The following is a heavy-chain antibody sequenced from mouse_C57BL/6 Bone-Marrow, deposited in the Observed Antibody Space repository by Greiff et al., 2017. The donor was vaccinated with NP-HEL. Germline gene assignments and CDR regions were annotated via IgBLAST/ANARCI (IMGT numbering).Heavy chain of an antibody. V-gene: IGHV5-6*01. CDR2: ISSGGSYT. Sequence: EVMLVESGGDLVKPGGSLKLSCAASGFTFSSYGMSWVRQTPDKRLEWVATISSGGSYTYYPDSVKGRFTISRDNAKNTLYLQMSSLKSEDTAMYYCARHLIYYGNWMDYWGQGTSVTVSS. CDR1: GFTFSSYG. D-gene: IGHD2-1*01. CDR3: ARHLIYYGNWMDY. J-gene: IGHJ4*01.